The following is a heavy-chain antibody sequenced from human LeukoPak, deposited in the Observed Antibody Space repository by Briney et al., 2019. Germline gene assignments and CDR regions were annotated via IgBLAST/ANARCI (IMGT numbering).Heavy chain of an antibody. CDR1: GFTFSSYR. CDR2: ISSSSSYI. CDR3: ARRHGGDAFDI. V-gene: IGHV3-21*01. J-gene: IGHJ3*02. Sequence: GGSLRLSCAASGFTFSSYRMNWVRQAPGKGLEWVSSISSSSSYIYYADSVKGRFTISRDNAKNSLYLQTNSLRAEDTAVYYCARRHGGDAFDIWGQGTMVTVSS.